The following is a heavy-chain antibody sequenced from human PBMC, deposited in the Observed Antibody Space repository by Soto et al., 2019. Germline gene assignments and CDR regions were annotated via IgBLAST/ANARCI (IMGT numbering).Heavy chain of an antibody. J-gene: IGHJ5*02. CDR2: IIPIFGTA. V-gene: IGHV1-69*13. D-gene: IGHD2-15*01. CDR3: ARTGYCSGGSCYTNWFDP. Sequence: SVKVSCKASGGTFSSYAISWVRQAPGQGLEWMGGIIPIFGTANYAQKFQGRVTITADESTRTAYMELSSLRSEDTAVYYCARTGYCSGGSCYTNWFDPWGQGTLVTVYS. CDR1: GGTFSSYA.